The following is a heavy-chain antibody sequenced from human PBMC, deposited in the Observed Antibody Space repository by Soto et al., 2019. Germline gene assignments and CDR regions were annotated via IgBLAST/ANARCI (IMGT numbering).Heavy chain of an antibody. Sequence: GGSLRLSCAASGFTFSDYYMSWIRQAPGKGLEWVSYISSSGSTIYYADSVKGRFTISRDNAKNSLYLQMNSLRAEDTAVYYCARELKWFFRSHCYWGKGTLVTVSS. CDR1: GFTFSDYY. CDR2: ISSSGSTI. V-gene: IGHV3-11*01. J-gene: IGHJ4*02. D-gene: IGHD3-22*01. CDR3: ARELKWFFRSHCY.